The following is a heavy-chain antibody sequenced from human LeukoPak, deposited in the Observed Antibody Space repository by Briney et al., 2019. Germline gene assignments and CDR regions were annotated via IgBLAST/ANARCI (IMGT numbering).Heavy chain of an antibody. CDR2: ISYDGSNK. V-gene: IGHV3-30*18. J-gene: IGHJ4*02. D-gene: IGHD1-26*01. Sequence: GGSLRLSCAASGFTFNTYGMHWVRQAPGKGLEWVAVISYDGSNKYYADSVKGRFTISRDNLKNTVNLQMDSLTAEDTAVYYCAKRADGYYCDHWGQGTLVTVSS. CDR3: AKRADGYYCDH. CDR1: GFTFNTYG.